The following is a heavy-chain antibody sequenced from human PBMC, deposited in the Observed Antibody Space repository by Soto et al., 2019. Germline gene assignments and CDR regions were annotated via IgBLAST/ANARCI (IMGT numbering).Heavy chain of an antibody. J-gene: IGHJ6*02. V-gene: IGHV1-46*01. CDR1: GYTFTSYY. CDR2: INTSCGST. CDR3: ARGSVVTAIDYYYGMDV. Sequence: ASVKVSCKASGYTFTSYYMHWVGQPPAQGVEWMGIINTSCGSTSYAQKFQGRVTMTRETSTSTVDMELSSLRSEDTAVYYCARGSVVTAIDYYYGMDVWGQGITVTVSS. D-gene: IGHD2-21*02.